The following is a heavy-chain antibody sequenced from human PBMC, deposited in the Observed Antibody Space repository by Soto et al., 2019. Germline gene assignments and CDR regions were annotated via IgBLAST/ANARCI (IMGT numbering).Heavy chain of an antibody. J-gene: IGHJ4*02. CDR3: ARGGGAGSYRHLDY. D-gene: IGHD3-16*02. CDR2: ISYDGSNK. CDR1: GFTFSSYA. V-gene: IGHV3-30-3*01. Sequence: GGSLRLPCAASGFTFSSYAMHWVRQAPGKGLEWVAVISYDGSNKYYADSVKGRFTISRDNSKNTLYLQMNSLRAEDTAVYYCARGGGAGSYRHLDYWGQGTLVTVSS.